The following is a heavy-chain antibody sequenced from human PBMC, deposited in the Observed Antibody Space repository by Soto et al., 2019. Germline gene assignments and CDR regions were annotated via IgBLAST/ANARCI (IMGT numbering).Heavy chain of an antibody. CDR3: ARDPFPGQGYYYYYGIDV. J-gene: IGHJ6*02. V-gene: IGHV3-21*01. D-gene: IGHD3-3*02. CDR2: ISSSSSYI. CDR1: GFTFSSYS. Sequence: PGGSLRLSCAASGFTFSSYSMNWVRQAPGKGLEWVSSISSSSSYIYYADSVKGRFTISRDNAKNSLYLQMNSLRAEDTAVYYCARDPFPGQGYYYYYGIDVWAQGNTVTVSS.